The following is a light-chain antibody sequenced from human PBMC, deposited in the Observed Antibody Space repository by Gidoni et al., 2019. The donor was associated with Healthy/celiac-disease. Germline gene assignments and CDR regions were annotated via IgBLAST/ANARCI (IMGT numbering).Light chain of an antibody. CDR2: EVS. Sequence: QSALTQPASVSGSPRQSITISCTGTSSDVGGYNYVSWYQQHPGKAPNLMIYEVSNRPSGVSNRFSGSKSGNTASLTISGLQAEDEADYYCSSYTSSSTLWVFGGGTKLTVL. CDR1: SSDVGGYNY. CDR3: SSYTSSSTLWV. V-gene: IGLV2-14*01. J-gene: IGLJ3*02.